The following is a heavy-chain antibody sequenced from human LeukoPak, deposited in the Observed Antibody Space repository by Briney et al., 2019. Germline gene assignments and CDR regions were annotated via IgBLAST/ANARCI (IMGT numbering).Heavy chain of an antibody. V-gene: IGHV4-59*01. CDR3: AREVYHYDSSGYYIDY. CDR2: IYYSGST. CDR1: VGSISSYY. Sequence: PSETLSLTCTVSVGSISSYYWSWIRQPPWKGREWIGYIYYSGSTNYNPSLKSRVTISVDTSKNQFSLKLSSVTAADTAVYYCAREVYHYDSSGYYIDYWGQGTLVTVSS. D-gene: IGHD3-22*01. J-gene: IGHJ4*02.